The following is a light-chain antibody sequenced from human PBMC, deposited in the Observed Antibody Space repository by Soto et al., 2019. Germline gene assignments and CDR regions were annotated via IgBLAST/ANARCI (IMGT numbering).Light chain of an antibody. CDR2: GAS. Sequence: DIQMTQSPSTLSASVGVRVTITCRASQSISSWLAWYQQKPGKAPKLLIYGASSLESGVPSRFSGSGSGTEFTLTISSLQPDDFATYYCQQYNSYLTWTFGQGTKVEIK. CDR1: QSISSW. CDR3: QQYNSYLTWT. J-gene: IGKJ1*01. V-gene: IGKV1-5*01.